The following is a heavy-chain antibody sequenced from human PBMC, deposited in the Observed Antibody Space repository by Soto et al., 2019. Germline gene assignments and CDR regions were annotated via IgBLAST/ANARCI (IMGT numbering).Heavy chain of an antibody. D-gene: IGHD3-10*01. CDR1: GFTFSSYG. CDR3: ATDLWFGELSSIA. V-gene: IGHV3-30*03. J-gene: IGHJ4*02. Sequence: GGSLRLSCAASGFTFSSYGMHWVRQAPGKGLEWVAVISYDGSNKYYADSVKGRFTISRDNSKNTLYLQMNSLRAEDTAVYYCATDLWFGELSSIAWGQGTLVTVSS. CDR2: ISYDGSNK.